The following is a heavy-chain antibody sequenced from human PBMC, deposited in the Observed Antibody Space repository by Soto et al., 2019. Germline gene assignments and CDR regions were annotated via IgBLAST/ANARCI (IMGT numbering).Heavy chain of an antibody. D-gene: IGHD2-2*02. Sequence: GESLKISCKGSGYSFTSYWIGWVRQMPGKGLEWMGIIYPGDSDTRYSPSFQGQVTISADKSISTAYLQWSSLQASDTAIYYCARQGRCSSTSCYTGANFYYYGMDVWG. CDR1: GYSFTSYW. V-gene: IGHV5-51*01. J-gene: IGHJ6*01. CDR2: IYPGDSDT. CDR3: ARQGRCSSTSCYTGANFYYYGMDV.